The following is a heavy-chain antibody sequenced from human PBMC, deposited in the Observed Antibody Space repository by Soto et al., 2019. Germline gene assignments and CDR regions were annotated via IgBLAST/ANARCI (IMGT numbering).Heavy chain of an antibody. D-gene: IGHD5-12*01. V-gene: IGHV4-59*03. Sequence: SSETLSLTCTVSGASINSDYWSWIRQSPGKGLEWIGYIYHMGGTDYNPSLKSRVTISIDKSKNQFSLTLRSVTAADTAVYFCARFTYKSGFNWFDPWGQGTQVTVSS. J-gene: IGHJ5*02. CDR2: IYHMGGT. CDR1: GASINSDY. CDR3: ARFTYKSGFNWFDP.